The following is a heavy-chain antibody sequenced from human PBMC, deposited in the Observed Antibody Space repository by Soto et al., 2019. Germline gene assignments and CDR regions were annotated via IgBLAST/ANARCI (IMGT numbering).Heavy chain of an antibody. CDR1: GFSFVNYY. Sequence: GASVKVSCKAAGFSFVNYYMHWVRQAPGQGPEWMGIINPSGDRTTYAQKFQGRLTLTRDASTSTVYMELTSLRFEDTAVYYCARETGAAFDIWGQGTMVTVSS. V-gene: IGHV1-46*01. CDR2: INPSGDRT. J-gene: IGHJ3*02. CDR3: ARETGAAFDI.